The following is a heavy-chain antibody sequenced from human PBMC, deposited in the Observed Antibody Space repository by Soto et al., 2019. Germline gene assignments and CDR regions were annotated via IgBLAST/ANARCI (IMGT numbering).Heavy chain of an antibody. J-gene: IGHJ6*02. CDR3: ARDRLVTMVRGVMTLYYYYGMDV. CDR1: GGSISSGGYS. D-gene: IGHD3-10*01. Sequence: PSETLSLTCAVSGGSISSGGYSWSWIRQPPGKGLEWIGYIYHSGSTYYNPSLKSRVTISVDTSKNQFSLKLSSVTAADTAVYYCARDRLVTMVRGVMTLYYYYGMDVWGQGTTVTVSS. CDR2: IYHSGST. V-gene: IGHV4-30-2*01.